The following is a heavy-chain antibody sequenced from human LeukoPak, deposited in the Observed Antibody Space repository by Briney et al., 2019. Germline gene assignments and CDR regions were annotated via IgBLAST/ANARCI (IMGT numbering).Heavy chain of an antibody. Sequence: PGGSLRLSGAASGFTFSSYGMEWVRQAPGKGLEYVSAISSNGGTTYYANSVKGRFTISRDNSKNTLYLQMGSLRPDDMSIYYCARVLAPRSWYDGRLDCWGQGTLVTVSS. CDR3: ARVLAPRSWYDGRLDC. CDR2: ISSNGGTT. D-gene: IGHD6-13*01. J-gene: IGHJ4*02. V-gene: IGHV3-64*01. CDR1: GFTFSSYG.